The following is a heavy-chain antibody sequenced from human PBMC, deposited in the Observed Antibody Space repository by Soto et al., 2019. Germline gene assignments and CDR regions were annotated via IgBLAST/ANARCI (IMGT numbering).Heavy chain of an antibody. V-gene: IGHV4-59*12. CDR1: GGSISSYY. Sequence: SETLSLTCTVSGGSISSYYWSWIRQPPGKGLEWIGYIYYSGSTNYNPSLKSRINITVDTSKNQFSLKLNTVTAADTAVYYCARDSGNAFDIWGQGTMVTVSS. J-gene: IGHJ3*02. D-gene: IGHD6-19*01. CDR3: ARDSGNAFDI. CDR2: IYYSGST.